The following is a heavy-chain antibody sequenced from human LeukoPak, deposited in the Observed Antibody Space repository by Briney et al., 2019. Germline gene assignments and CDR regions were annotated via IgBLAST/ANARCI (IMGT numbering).Heavy chain of an antibody. D-gene: IGHD3-3*01. CDR3: ARGPSTDFWSVSIQGYYYYGMDV. J-gene: IGHJ6*02. CDR2: MNPNSGNT. V-gene: IGHV1-8*02. CDR1: GYTFTSYG. Sequence: ASVKVSCKASGYTFTSYGISWVRQAPGQGLEWMGWMNPNSGNTGYAQKFQGRVTMTRNTSISTAYMELSSLRSEDTAVYYCARGPSTDFWSVSIQGYYYYGMDVWGQGTTVTVSS.